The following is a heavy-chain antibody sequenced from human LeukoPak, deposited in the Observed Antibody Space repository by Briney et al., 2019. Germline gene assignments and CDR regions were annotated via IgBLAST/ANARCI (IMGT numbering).Heavy chain of an antibody. CDR2: IIPIFGTA. J-gene: IGHJ4*02. CDR1: GGTFSSYA. V-gene: IGHV1-69*13. D-gene: IGHD3-3*01. CDR3: ASSTIFGVVINPYYLDY. Sequence: ASVKVSCKASGGTFSSYAISWVRQAPGQGLEWMGGIIPIFGTANYAQKFQGRVTITADESTSTAYMELSSLRSEDTAVYYCASSTIFGVVINPYYLDYWGQGTLVTVSS.